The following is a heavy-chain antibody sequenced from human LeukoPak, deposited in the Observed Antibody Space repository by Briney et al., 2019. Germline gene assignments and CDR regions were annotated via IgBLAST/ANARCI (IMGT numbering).Heavy chain of an antibody. Sequence: PGGSLRLSCAASGFTVSSNYMSWVRQAPGKGLEWVSVIYSGGSTYYADSVKGRFTIARDNSKNTVHLQMNSLRAEDMAVYYCAREEWYYFDYWGQGTPVTVSS. CDR1: GFTVSSNY. CDR3: AREEWYYFDY. J-gene: IGHJ4*02. V-gene: IGHV3-53*05. D-gene: IGHD3-3*01. CDR2: IYSGGST.